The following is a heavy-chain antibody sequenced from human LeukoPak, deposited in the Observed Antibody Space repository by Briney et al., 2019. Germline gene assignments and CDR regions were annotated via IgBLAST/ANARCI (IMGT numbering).Heavy chain of an antibody. CDR3: ASRDYYDSSGYPDAFDI. Sequence: GGSLRLSCAASGFTFSSYGMSWVRQAPGKGLEWVSAISGSGGSTYYADSVKGRFTISRDNSKNTLYLQMNSLRAEDTAVYYCASRDYYDSSGYPDAFDIWGRGTMVTVSS. CDR2: ISGSGGST. V-gene: IGHV3-23*01. J-gene: IGHJ3*02. D-gene: IGHD3-22*01. CDR1: GFTFSSYG.